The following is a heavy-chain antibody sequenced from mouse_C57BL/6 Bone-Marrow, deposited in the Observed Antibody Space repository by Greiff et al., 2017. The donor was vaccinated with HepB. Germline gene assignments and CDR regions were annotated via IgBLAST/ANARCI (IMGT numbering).Heavy chain of an antibody. J-gene: IGHJ3*01. D-gene: IGHD2-4*01. CDR1: GYTFTSYW. CDR3: ATIYYDFSFAY. Sequence: VQLQQSGAELAKPGASVKLSCKASGYTFTSYWMHWVKQRPGQGLEWIGYINPSSGYTKYNQKFKDKATLTADKSSSTAYMQLSSLTYEDSAVYDCATIYYDFSFAYWGQGTLVTVSA. V-gene: IGHV1-7*01. CDR2: INPSSGYT.